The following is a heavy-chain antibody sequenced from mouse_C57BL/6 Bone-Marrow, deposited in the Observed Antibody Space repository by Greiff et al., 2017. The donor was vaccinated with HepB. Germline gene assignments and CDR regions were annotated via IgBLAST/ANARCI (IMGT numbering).Heavy chain of an antibody. J-gene: IGHJ4*01. Sequence: EVKLVESEGGLVQPGSSMKLSCTASGFTFSDYYMAWVRQVPEKGLEWVANINYDGSSTYYLDSLKSRFIISRDNAKNILYLQMSSLKSEDTATYYCAREAHYYGSSYGGAMDYWGQGTSVTVSS. CDR1: GFTFSDYY. D-gene: IGHD1-1*01. CDR2: INYDGSST. V-gene: IGHV5-16*01. CDR3: AREAHYYGSSYGGAMDY.